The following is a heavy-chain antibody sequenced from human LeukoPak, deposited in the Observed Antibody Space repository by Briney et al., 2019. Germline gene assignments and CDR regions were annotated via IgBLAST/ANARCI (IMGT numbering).Heavy chain of an antibody. Sequence: SQTLSLTCAICGYSFSSNSAAWNWIRQSPSRGLEWMGRTYYRSKWYNDYAVSVKSRITINPDTSKNQFSLQLNSVTPEDTAVYYCARGYYDSSGYYRFDYWGQGTLVTVSS. CDR1: GYSFSSNSAA. CDR3: ARGYYDSSGYYRFDY. CDR2: TYYRSKWYN. J-gene: IGHJ4*02. V-gene: IGHV6-1*01. D-gene: IGHD3-22*01.